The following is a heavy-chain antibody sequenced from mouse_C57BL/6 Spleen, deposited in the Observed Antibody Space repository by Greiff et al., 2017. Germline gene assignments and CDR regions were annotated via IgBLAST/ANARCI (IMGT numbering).Heavy chain of an antibody. Sequence: QVQLQQPGAELVRPGSSVKLSCKASGYTFTSYWMHWVKQRPIQGLEWIGNIDPSDSATHYNQKFKDKATLTVDKSSSTAYMQLSSLTSEDSAVYYCARWSSYAMDYWGQGTSVTVSS. V-gene: IGHV1-52*01. D-gene: IGHD1-1*01. J-gene: IGHJ4*01. CDR1: GYTFTSYW. CDR2: IDPSDSAT. CDR3: ARWSSYAMDY.